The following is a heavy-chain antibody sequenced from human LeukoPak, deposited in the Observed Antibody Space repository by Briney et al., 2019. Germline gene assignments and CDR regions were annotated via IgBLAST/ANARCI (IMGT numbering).Heavy chain of an antibody. CDR1: GGSISSYY. Sequence: ASETLSLTCTVSGGSISSYYWTWIRQPPGKGLEWIGSLYYSGSTNYNPSLKSRVTISVDTSKNQFSLKLSSVTAADTAVYYCARRHVEYSSSSDPYYFDYWGQGTLVTVSS. D-gene: IGHD6-6*01. J-gene: IGHJ4*02. V-gene: IGHV4-59*01. CDR3: ARRHVEYSSSSDPYYFDY. CDR2: LYYSGST.